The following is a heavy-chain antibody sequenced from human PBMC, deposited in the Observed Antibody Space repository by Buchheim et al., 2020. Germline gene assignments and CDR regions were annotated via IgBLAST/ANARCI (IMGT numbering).Heavy chain of an antibody. CDR1: GFTFNMYW. V-gene: IGHV3-7*01. CDR2: INEDESEK. Sequence: DVQLVESGGGLVQPGGSLRLSCAASGFTFNMYWMSWVRQAPGKGVEWVANINEDESEKYYGDSVRGRFTISRDNPKNSLFLQMNRLGAEDTAVYYCARDLEDDLAFDSWGQGTL. CDR3: ARDLEDDLAFDS. J-gene: IGHJ4*02. D-gene: IGHD3-3*01.